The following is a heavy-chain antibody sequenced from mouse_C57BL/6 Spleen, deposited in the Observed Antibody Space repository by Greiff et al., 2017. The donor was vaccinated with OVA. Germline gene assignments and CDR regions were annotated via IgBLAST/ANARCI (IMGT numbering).Heavy chain of an antibody. CDR1: GYTFTGYW. D-gene: IGHD2-4*01. CDR3: ARRGYYDYDRGDWYFDV. V-gene: IGHV1-9*01. J-gene: IGHJ1*03. CDR2: ILPGSGST. Sequence: VKLVESGAELMKPGASVKLSCKATGYTFTGYWIEWVKQRPGHGLEWIGEILPGSGSTNYNEKFKGKATFTADTSSNTAYMQLSSLTTEDSAIYYCARRGYYDYDRGDWYFDVWGTGTTVTVSS.